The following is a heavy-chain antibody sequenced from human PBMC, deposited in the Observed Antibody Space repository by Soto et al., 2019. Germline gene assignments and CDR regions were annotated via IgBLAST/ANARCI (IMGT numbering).Heavy chain of an antibody. CDR3: ASVSYGSGWWH. J-gene: IGHJ4*02. CDR2: IYYSGST. V-gene: IGHV4-59*08. Sequence: QVQLQESGPGLVKPSETLSLTCTVSGGSISSYYWSWIRQPPGKGLEWIGYIYYSGSTNYNTSLKSRVTISVDTSKSQFSLKVSSVAAAGTAVHYWASVSYGSGWWHWGQGTLVTVSS. D-gene: IGHD6-19*01. CDR1: GGSISSYY.